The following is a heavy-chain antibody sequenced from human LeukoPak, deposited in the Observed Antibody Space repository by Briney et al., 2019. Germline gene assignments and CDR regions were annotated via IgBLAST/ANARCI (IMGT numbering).Heavy chain of an antibody. CDR3: ARDRVLRFLEWSLAYYYMDV. J-gene: IGHJ6*03. CDR2: INHSGST. Sequence: SETLSLTCAVYGGSFSGYYWSWIRQPPGKGLEWIGEINHSGSTNYNPSLKSRVTISVDTSKNQFSLKLSSVTAADTAVYYCARDRVLRFLEWSLAYYYMDVWGKGTTVTVSS. D-gene: IGHD3-3*01. CDR1: GGSFSGYY. V-gene: IGHV4-34*01.